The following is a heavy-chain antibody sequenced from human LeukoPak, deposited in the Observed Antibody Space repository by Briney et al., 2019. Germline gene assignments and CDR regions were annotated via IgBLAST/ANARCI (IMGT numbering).Heavy chain of an antibody. V-gene: IGHV3-23*01. D-gene: IGHD2-15*01. Sequence: GGSLRLSCAASGITFSCYAMSWVRQAPGKGLEWVSAISGSGGSTYYADSVKGRFTISRDNSKNTLYLQMNSLRAEDTAVYYCAKDARTDYCSGGSCYRIDWFDPWGQGTLVTVSS. J-gene: IGHJ5*02. CDR1: GITFSCYA. CDR3: AKDARTDYCSGGSCYRIDWFDP. CDR2: ISGSGGST.